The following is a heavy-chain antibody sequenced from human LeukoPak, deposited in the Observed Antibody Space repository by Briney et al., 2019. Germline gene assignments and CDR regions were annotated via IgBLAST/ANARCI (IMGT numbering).Heavy chain of an antibody. V-gene: IGHV1-69*02. J-gene: IGHJ4*01. CDR1: GGTFSSYT. CDR3: ARQVGHYSGSYPDY. CDR2: IIPILGIA. Sequence: SVKVSCKASGGTFSSYTISWVRQAPGQGLEWMGRIIPILGIANYAQKFQGRVTITADKSTSTAYMELSSLRSEDTAVYYCARQVGHYSGSYPDYWGHGTLVTVSS. D-gene: IGHD1-26*01.